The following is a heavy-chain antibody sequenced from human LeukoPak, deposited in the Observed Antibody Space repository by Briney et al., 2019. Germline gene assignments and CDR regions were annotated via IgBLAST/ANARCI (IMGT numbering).Heavy chain of an antibody. Sequence: SGTLSLTCAASGGSISSSNWWSWVRQPPGKGLEWIGEIYHSGSTNYNPSLKSRVTISVDTSKNQFSLKLSSVTAADTAVYYCARHRTLVVIGYYMDVWGKGTTVTVSS. CDR3: ARHRTLVVIGYYMDV. V-gene: IGHV4-4*02. D-gene: IGHD3-22*01. J-gene: IGHJ6*03. CDR1: GGSISSSNW. CDR2: IYHSGST.